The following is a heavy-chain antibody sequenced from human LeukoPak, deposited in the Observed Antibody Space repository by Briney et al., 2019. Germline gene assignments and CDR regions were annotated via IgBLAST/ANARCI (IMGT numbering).Heavy chain of an antibody. Sequence: GGSLRLSCIASGFTFSNSAMSWVRQAPGKGLQRVSAISDSGGSAYYADSVKGRFTVSRDNSKNTLFLQMNSLRAEDTAVYYCARDPRWSPFDDWGQGTLVTVSS. V-gene: IGHV3-23*01. D-gene: IGHD6-13*01. J-gene: IGHJ4*02. CDR2: ISDSGGSA. CDR1: GFTFSNSA. CDR3: ARDPRWSPFDD.